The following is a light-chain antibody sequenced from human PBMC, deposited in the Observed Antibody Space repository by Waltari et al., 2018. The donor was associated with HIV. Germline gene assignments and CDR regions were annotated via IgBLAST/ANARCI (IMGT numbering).Light chain of an antibody. CDR3: SSYAGSSTWV. V-gene: IGLV2-8*01. Sequence: QSALTQPPSASGSPGQSVTISWTGISSDAGDDNYVSWYQQSPGKAPKFIIYEVSKRPSGVPDRFSGSKSGNTASLTVSGLQADDEADYYCSSYAGSSTWVFGGGTKLTVL. J-gene: IGLJ3*02. CDR2: EVS. CDR1: SSDAGDDNY.